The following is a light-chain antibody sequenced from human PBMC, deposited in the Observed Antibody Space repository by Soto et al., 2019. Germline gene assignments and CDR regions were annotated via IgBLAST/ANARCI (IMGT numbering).Light chain of an antibody. CDR3: QQSYTTASIT. CDR2: AAS. V-gene: IGKV1-39*01. CDR1: QSISRN. Sequence: DIQMTQSPSSLSASVGDRVTITCRASQSISRNLNWYQHKPGKAPKLLIYAASSLQNGVPSRFSGGGSGTDVTLGISSLQPEDFGPYCCQQSYTTASITFGQGKRLEIK. J-gene: IGKJ5*01.